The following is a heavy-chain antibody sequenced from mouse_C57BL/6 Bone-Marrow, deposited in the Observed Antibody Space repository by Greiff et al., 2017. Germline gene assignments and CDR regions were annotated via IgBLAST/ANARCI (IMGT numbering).Heavy chain of an antibody. Sequence: VQLQQPGAELVRPGSSVKLSCKASGYTFTSYWMHWVKQRPIQGLEWIGNIDPSDSETHYNQKFKDKATLTVDKSSSTAYMQLSSLTSEDSAVYYCASEVYYCGSKGDLDYWGQGTTLTVSS. CDR2: IDPSDSET. V-gene: IGHV1-52*01. CDR3: ASEVYYCGSKGDLDY. J-gene: IGHJ2*01. CDR1: GYTFTSYW. D-gene: IGHD1-1*01.